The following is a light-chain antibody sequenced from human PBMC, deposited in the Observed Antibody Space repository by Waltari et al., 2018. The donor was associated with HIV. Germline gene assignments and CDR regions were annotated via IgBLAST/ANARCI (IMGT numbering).Light chain of an antibody. CDR2: SNN. V-gene: IGLV1-44*01. CDR3: AAWDDSLNGFWV. Sequence: QSVLTQPPSASGTPGQRVTISCSGSSSNIGSNTVNWYQQLPGTAPKLLIYSNNQRPYGVPARCSGSKSCTYASLAISALQSEDEADYYCAAWDDSLNGFWVFGGGTKLTVL. J-gene: IGLJ3*02. CDR1: SSNIGSNT.